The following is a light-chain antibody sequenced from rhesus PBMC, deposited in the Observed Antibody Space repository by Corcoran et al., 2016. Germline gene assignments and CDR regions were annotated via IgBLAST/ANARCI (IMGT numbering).Light chain of an antibody. Sequence: DIQMTQSPSSLSASVGDTVTITCRASQSISSWLAWYQQKPVKAPKSRIYKASTLQRGVQTRFSGSGSGTDVTRTISSRQSEDFATYYCQQYSNSPRTFGRGTKVEIK. V-gene: IGKV1-22*01. CDR1: QSISSW. CDR3: QQYSNSPRT. J-gene: IGKJ1*01. CDR2: KAS.